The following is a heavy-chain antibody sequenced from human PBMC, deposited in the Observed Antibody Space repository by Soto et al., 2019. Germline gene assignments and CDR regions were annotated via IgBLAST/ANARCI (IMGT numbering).Heavy chain of an antibody. J-gene: IGHJ3*02. CDR1: GFTFSSCG. D-gene: IGHD3-10*02. Sequence: QVQLVESGGGVVQPGRSLRLSCAASGFTFSSCGIHWIRQAPGKGLEWVAVISYDGSNKFYADSVKGRFTISRDNSKNTLYLQMNSLRAEDTALYYCVADYVATDTFDIWGQGTMVTVSS. V-gene: IGHV3-30*03. CDR2: ISYDGSNK. CDR3: VADYVATDTFDI.